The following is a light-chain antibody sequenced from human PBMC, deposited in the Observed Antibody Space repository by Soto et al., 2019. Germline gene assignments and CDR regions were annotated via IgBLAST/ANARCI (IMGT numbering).Light chain of an antibody. V-gene: IGKV3-20*01. CDR1: QSVSSTY. Sequence: EIVLTQSPGTLSLSPGERATLSCRTSQSVSSTYLAWYQQRPGQPPRLLIYGASTRATGIQDRFSGSGSGTDFTITISRLEPEDFAVYYCQQYDASPPGYTFGQGTKLEIK. CDR3: QQYDASPPGYT. CDR2: GAS. J-gene: IGKJ2*01.